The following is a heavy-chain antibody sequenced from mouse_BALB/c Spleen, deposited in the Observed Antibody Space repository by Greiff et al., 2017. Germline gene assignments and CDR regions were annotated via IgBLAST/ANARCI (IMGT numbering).Heavy chain of an antibody. J-gene: IGHJ3*01. Sequence: VQLVESGAELVRPGTSVKVSCKASGYAFTNYLIEWVKQRPGQGLEWIGVINPGSGGTNYNEKFKGKATLTADKSSSTAYMQLSSLTSDDSAVYFCARAENYYGSSSWFAYWGQGTLVTVSA. CDR1: GYAFTNYL. CDR3: ARAENYYGSSSWFAY. V-gene: IGHV1-54*01. D-gene: IGHD1-1*01. CDR2: INPGSGGT.